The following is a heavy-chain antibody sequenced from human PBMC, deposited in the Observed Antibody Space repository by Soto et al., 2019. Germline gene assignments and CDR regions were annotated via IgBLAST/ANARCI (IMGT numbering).Heavy chain of an antibody. J-gene: IGHJ6*02. CDR1: GGSISSYY. V-gene: IGHV4-59*01. Sequence: QVQLQESGPGLVKPSETLSLTCTVSGGSISSYYWSWIRQPPGKGLEWIGYIYYSGSTNYNPSLKSRVTISVDTSKNQFSLKLSSVTDADTAVYYCARGDPLLWFGEKGYYGMDVWGQGTAVTVSS. D-gene: IGHD3-10*01. CDR2: IYYSGST. CDR3: ARGDPLLWFGEKGYYGMDV.